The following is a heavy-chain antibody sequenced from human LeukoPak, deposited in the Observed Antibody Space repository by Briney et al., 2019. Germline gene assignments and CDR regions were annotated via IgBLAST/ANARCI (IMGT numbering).Heavy chain of an antibody. V-gene: IGHV3-30*02. Sequence: PGGSLRLSCAASGFTFSTYGMHWVRQAPGKGLDWVACTRNDGSDKYYADSVKGRFTISRDNAKNTLYLQMNSLRAEDTAVYYCARDGQKPYDFWSGLSEGGFDPWGQGTLVTVSS. CDR1: GFTFSTYG. J-gene: IGHJ5*02. CDR3: ARDGQKPYDFWSGLSEGGFDP. CDR2: TRNDGSDK. D-gene: IGHD3-3*01.